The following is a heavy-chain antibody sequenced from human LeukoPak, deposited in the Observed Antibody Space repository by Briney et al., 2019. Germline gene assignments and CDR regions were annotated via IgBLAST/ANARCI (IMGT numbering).Heavy chain of an antibody. CDR2: IIPILGIA. J-gene: IGHJ4*02. CDR3: ARGQRWLQFLDY. CDR1: GGTFSSYA. D-gene: IGHD5-24*01. Sequence: ASVKVSCKASGGTFSSYAISWVRQAPGQGLEWMGRIIPILGIANYAQKFQGRVTITADKSTSTAYMELSSLRSEDTAVYYCARGQRWLQFLDYWGQGTLVTVSS. V-gene: IGHV1-69*04.